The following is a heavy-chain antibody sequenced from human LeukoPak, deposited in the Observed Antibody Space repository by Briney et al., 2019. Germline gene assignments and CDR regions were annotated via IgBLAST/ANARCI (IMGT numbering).Heavy chain of an antibody. D-gene: IGHD3-22*01. CDR2: INPNSGGT. CDR1: GYTFTGYY. Sequence: ASVKVSCKASGYTFTGYYMHWVRQAPGQGLEWMGWINPNSGGTNYAQKFQGRVTMTRDTSISTAYMELSRLRSDDTAVYYCARDSYDSSGFDYWGQGTLVTVSS. V-gene: IGHV1-2*02. CDR3: ARDSYDSSGFDY. J-gene: IGHJ4*02.